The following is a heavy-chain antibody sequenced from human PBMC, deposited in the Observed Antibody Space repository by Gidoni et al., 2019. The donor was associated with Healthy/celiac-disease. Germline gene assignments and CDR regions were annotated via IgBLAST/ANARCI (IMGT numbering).Heavy chain of an antibody. CDR3: ARQYMCDY. J-gene: IGHJ4*02. CDR1: GYSFTNYW. Sequence: EVQLVQSAAAVRKPGESLKISCKASGYSFTNYWIGWVRHMPGKGLEWMGIIYPCDSDTKYSPSFQGQVTISADKSTSTAYLQWSSLKASDTAIYYCARQYMCDYWGQGTLVTVSS. D-gene: IGHD1-20*01. CDR2: IYPCDSDT. V-gene: IGHV5-51*01.